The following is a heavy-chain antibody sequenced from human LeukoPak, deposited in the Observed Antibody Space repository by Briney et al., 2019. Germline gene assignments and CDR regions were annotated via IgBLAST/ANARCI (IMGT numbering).Heavy chain of an antibody. CDR3: ARRAGITMIVVGVQDAFDI. J-gene: IGHJ3*02. D-gene: IGHD3-22*01. CDR1: GFTFSSYA. Sequence: GGSLRLSCAASGFTFSSYAMHWVRQAPGKGLEWVAVILYDGSNKYYADSVKGRFTISRDNSKNTLYLQMNSLRAEDTAVYYCARRAGITMIVVGVQDAFDIWGQGTMVTVSS. V-gene: IGHV3-30-3*01. CDR2: ILYDGSNK.